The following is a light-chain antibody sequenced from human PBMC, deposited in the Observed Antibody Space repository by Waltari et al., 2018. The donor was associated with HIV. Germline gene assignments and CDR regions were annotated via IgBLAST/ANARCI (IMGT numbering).Light chain of an antibody. CDR3: QQYFNVPIT. Sequence: DIVMTQSPDSLDLSLGERATINCKSSRSMLYHSNNKNYLAWYQQYPGQPPQLLIYWASTRKFGVPDRFSGSGSGTNVTLSISSLQTEDVAVYYCQQYFNVPITFGGGTRVEI. V-gene: IGKV4-1*01. J-gene: IGKJ4*01. CDR1: RSMLYHSNNKNY. CDR2: WAS.